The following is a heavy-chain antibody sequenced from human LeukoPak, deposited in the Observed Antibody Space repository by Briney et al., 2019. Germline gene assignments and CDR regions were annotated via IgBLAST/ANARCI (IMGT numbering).Heavy chain of an antibody. CDR2: ISGSGGST. V-gene: IGHV3-23*01. Sequence: GGSLRLSCAASGFTFSSYAMSWVRQAPGKGLEWVSAISGSGGSTYYADSVKGRFTISRDNSKNPLYLQINSLTAEDTAVYYCAKDITARYYYYYMDVWGKGTTVTVSS. CDR3: AKDITARYYYYYMDV. J-gene: IGHJ6*03. CDR1: GFTFSSYA. D-gene: IGHD3-10*01.